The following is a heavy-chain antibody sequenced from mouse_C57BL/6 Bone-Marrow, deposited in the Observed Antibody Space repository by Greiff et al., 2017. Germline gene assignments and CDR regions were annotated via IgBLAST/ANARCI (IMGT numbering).Heavy chain of an antibody. D-gene: IGHD2-3*01. V-gene: IGHV1-64*01. CDR1: GYTFTSYW. CDR3: ARRMGYYEAMDY. J-gene: IGHJ4*01. CDR2: IHPNSGST. Sequence: QVQLKQPGAELVKPGASVKLSCKASGYTFTSYWMHWVKQRPGQGLEWIGMIHPNSGSTNYNEKFKSKATLTVDKSSSTAYMQLSSLTSEDSAVYYCARRMGYYEAMDYWGQGTSVTVSS.